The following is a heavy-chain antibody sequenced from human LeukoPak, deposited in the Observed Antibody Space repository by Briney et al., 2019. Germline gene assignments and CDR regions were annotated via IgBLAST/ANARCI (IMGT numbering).Heavy chain of an antibody. CDR3: ARGRELPY. D-gene: IGHD3-10*01. Sequence: ASVKVSCKASGYTFTTYNINWVRQGIGQGLEWMGWMNPNSGNTGYAQKFQGRVSMTRNTSINTAYMEQSSLRSEDTAVYYCARGRELPYWGQGTLVTVSS. CDR2: MNPNSGNT. V-gene: IGHV1-8*01. J-gene: IGHJ4*02. CDR1: GYTFTTYN.